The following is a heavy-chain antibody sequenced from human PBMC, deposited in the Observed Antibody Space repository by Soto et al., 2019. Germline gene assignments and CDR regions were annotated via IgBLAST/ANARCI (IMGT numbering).Heavy chain of an antibody. V-gene: IGHV3-23*01. Sequence: PGGSLRLSCAASGFTFSSYAMSWVRQAPGKGLEWVSAISGSGGSTYYADSVKGRFTISRDNSKNTLYLQMNSLRAEDTAVYYCAEDRGYRGGMDVWGQGTTVTVSS. D-gene: IGHD6-13*01. CDR3: AEDRGYRGGMDV. CDR1: GFTFSSYA. CDR2: ISGSGGST. J-gene: IGHJ6*02.